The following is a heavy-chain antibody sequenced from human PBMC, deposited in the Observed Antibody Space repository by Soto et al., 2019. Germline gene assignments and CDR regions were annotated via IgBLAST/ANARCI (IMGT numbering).Heavy chain of an antibody. Sequence: EVQLVESGGGLVKPGDSLRLSCAVSGLKFSDAWMNWVRQAPGKGLEWVGRIKSKGGGETKDYPAPVKGRFAISRDDSSDTLYLQMNSLKSDDTAVYYCALDNSGRFRTAHLGQGTLVTVS. J-gene: IGHJ4*02. D-gene: IGHD4-4*01. CDR1: GLKFSDAW. V-gene: IGHV3-15*07. CDR3: ALDNSGRFRTAH. CDR2: IKSKGGGETK.